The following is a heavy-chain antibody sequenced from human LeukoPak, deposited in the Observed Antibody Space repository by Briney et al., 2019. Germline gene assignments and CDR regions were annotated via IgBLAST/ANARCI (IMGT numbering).Heavy chain of an antibody. CDR3: ARVGHNDYGDPFDY. V-gene: IGHV4-61*02. Sequence: SETLSLTCTVSGGSISSGSYYWNWIRQPSGKGLEWIGRVYTSGDTKYNPSLKSRVTISIDTSKNQFSLKLSSVTAADTAVYYCARVGHNDYGDPFDYWARGTLVTVSS. J-gene: IGHJ4*02. CDR2: VYTSGDT. D-gene: IGHD4-17*01. CDR1: GGSISSGSYY.